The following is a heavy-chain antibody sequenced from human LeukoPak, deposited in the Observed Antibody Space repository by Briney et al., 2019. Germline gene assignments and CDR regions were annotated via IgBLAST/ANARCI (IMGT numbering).Heavy chain of an antibody. V-gene: IGHV4-4*09. D-gene: IGHD3-22*01. CDR2: IYTSGST. Sequence: SETLSLTCTVSGGSISSYYWSWIRQPPGKGLEWIGYIYTSGSTNYNPSLKSRVTISVDTSKNQFSLKLSSVTAADTAVYYCARHKAYYDSSGYYLYHDAFDIWGQGTMVTVSS. CDR1: GGSISSYY. CDR3: ARHKAYYDSSGYYLYHDAFDI. J-gene: IGHJ3*02.